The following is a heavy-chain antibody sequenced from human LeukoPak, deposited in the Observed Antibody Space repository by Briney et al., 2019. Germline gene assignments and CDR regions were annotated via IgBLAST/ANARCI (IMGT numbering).Heavy chain of an antibody. CDR3: ARDTSYGMDV. CDR1: GLPIADFA. V-gene: IGHV3-43*02. CDR2: ISGDGVST. J-gene: IGHJ6*02. Sequence: GGSLRLSCVASGLPIADFAMHWVRQAPGKGLEWVSLISGDGVSTFYTDSVRGRFSISRDNTKNSLYLEMNSLRTEDTAMYYCARDTSYGMDVWGQGTTVTVSS.